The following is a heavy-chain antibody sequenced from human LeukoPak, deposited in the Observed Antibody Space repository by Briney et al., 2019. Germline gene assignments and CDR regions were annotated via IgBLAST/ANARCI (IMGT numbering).Heavy chain of an antibody. CDR2: INHSGST. V-gene: IGHV4-39*07. J-gene: IGHJ4*02. CDR1: GASIITSSYY. Sequence: SETLSLTCNVSGASIITSSYYWGWIRQPPGKGLEWIGEINHSGSTNYNPSLKSRVTISVDTSKNQFSLNLSSVTAADTATYYCARDRYGSGSYFSDYWGQGILVTVSS. D-gene: IGHD3-10*01. CDR3: ARDRYGSGSYFSDY.